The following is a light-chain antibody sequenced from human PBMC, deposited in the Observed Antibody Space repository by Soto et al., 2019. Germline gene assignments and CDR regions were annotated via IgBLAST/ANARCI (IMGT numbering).Light chain of an antibody. CDR1: SSDVGSYNL. CDR3: CSYAGSSTFVV. J-gene: IGLJ3*02. V-gene: IGLV2-23*02. CDR2: DVT. Sequence: QSMLTQPASVSGSPGQSITISCTGTSSDVGSYNLVSWYQQHPGKAPKLMIYDVTKRPSGVSNRFSGSKSGNTASLTISGLQAEDEADYFCCSYAGSSTFVVFGGGTKLTVL.